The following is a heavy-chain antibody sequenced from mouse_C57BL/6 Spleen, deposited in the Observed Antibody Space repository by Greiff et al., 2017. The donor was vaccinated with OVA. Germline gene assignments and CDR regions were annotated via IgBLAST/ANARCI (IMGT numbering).Heavy chain of an antibody. CDR3: TREKVYYFDY. Sequence: VKLMESGAELVRPGASVTLSCKASGYTFTDYEMHWVKQTPVHGLEWIGAIDPETGGTAYNQKFKGKAILTADKSSSTAYMELRSLTSEDSAVYYCTREKVYYFDYWGQGTTLTVSS. J-gene: IGHJ2*01. CDR1: GYTFTDYE. CDR2: IDPETGGT. V-gene: IGHV1-15*01.